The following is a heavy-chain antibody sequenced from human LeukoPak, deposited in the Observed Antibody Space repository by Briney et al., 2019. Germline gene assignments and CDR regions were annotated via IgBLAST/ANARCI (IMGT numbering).Heavy chain of an antibody. J-gene: IGHJ2*01. CDR1: GFTFSSFP. Sequence: GGSLRLSCAVSGFTFSSFPFHWVRQAPGKGLEWVATISTDGSYKYHGDSVKGRFTISRDNPMNTLYLQMNGLRPDDTAVYYCARSMIPGRWYFDLWGRGTLVTVSS. V-gene: IGHV3-30*04. D-gene: IGHD3-16*01. CDR2: ISTDGSYK. CDR3: ARSMIPGRWYFDL.